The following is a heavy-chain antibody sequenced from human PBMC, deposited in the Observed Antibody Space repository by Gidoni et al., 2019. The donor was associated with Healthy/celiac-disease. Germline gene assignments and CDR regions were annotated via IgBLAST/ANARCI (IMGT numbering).Heavy chain of an antibody. CDR1: AFSFSNYW. CDR2: ITPDGSRA. J-gene: IGHJ6*02. V-gene: IGHV3-74*01. CDR3: AREEGGLDV. Sequence: EVQLVEPGGDLVQPGGSLRLSCAASAFSFSNYWMHWVRQGPGKGLVWVSNITPDGSRAFYAGSVKGRFTISRDNAENTLYLQMNSLGDEDTAVYFCAREEGGLDVWGRGTTVTVSS.